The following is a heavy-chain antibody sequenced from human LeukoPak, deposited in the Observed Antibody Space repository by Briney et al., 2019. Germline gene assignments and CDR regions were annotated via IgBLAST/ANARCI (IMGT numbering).Heavy chain of an antibody. CDR1: GYTFTSYG. CDR2: ISAYNGNT. D-gene: IGHD3-3*01. Sequence: ASVKVSCKASGYTFTSYGISWVRQAPGQGLEWMGWISAYNGNTNYAQKLQGRVTMTTDTSTSTAYMELRSLRSDDTAVYYCARDSNTIFGVVIESSDAFDIWGQGTMVTVSS. CDR3: ARDSNTIFGVVIESSDAFDI. V-gene: IGHV1-18*01. J-gene: IGHJ3*02.